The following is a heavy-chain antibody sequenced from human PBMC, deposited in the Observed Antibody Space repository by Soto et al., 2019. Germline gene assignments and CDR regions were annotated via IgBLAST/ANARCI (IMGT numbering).Heavy chain of an antibody. CDR1: GSSFDYFG. J-gene: IGHJ4*02. CDR2: ISSSASYI. V-gene: IGHV3-21*01. Sequence: EVQLVESGGGLVKSGGSLTLSCEASGSSFDYFGMTWVRQAPGKGLEWVSFISSSASYIYYADSVKGRFTVSRDNAKKSLNLQMNSLRAEDTAVYYCARSRSHWLASDSWGQGTLVTVSA. D-gene: IGHD6-19*01. CDR3: ARSRSHWLASDS.